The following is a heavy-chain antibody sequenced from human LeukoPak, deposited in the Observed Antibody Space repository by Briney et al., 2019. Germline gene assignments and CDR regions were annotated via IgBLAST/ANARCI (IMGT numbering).Heavy chain of an antibody. V-gene: IGHV3-66*01. CDR3: ARDVDCTNGVCYGMDV. CDR2: IYSGGST. Sequence: GGSLRLSCSASRFTINSNYMSWVRQAPGKGLEWVSVIYSGGSTYYADSVKGRFTISRDNSKNTLYLQMNSLRAEDTAVYYCARDVDCTNGVCYGMDVWGQGTTVTVSS. J-gene: IGHJ6*02. CDR1: RFTINSNY. D-gene: IGHD2-8*01.